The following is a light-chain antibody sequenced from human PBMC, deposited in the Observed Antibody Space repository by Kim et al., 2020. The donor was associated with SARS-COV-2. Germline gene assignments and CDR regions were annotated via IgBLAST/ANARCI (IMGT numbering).Light chain of an antibody. J-gene: IGKJ1*01. CDR2: TAS. Sequence: ASGGDRGNITCRASQDNSRYLNWYQQKPGKAPKLLIYTASSLQSGVPSRFTGSGSETDFTLTISSLQPEDFATYYCQQTYSASRTFGQGTKVDIK. V-gene: IGKV1-39*01. CDR1: QDNSRY. CDR3: QQTYSASRT.